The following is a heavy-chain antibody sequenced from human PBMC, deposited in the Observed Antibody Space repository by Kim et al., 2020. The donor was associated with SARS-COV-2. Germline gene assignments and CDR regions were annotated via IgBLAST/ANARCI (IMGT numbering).Heavy chain of an antibody. D-gene: IGHD1-26*01. CDR2: IYYSGST. Sequence: SETLSLTCTVSGGSISSSSYYWGWIRQPPGKGLEWIGSIYYSGSTYYNPSLKSRVTISVDTSKNQFSLKLSSVTAADTAVYYCARDPASYSGNNKPRGSYYYYDMDVWGQGTTVTVSS. CDR1: GGSISSSSYY. CDR3: ARDPASYSGNNKPRGSYYYYDMDV. V-gene: IGHV4-39*07. J-gene: IGHJ6*02.